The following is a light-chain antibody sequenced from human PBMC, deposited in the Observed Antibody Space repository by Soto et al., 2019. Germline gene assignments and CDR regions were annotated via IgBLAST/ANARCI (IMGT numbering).Light chain of an antibody. CDR1: SSNIGSNT. V-gene: IGLV1-44*01. Sequence: QSVLTQPPSVSGTPGQRVTISCSGSSSNIGSNTVNWYQPLPGTAPKLLIYSNNQRPSGVPDRFSGSKSGTSASLAISGLQSEDEADYYCAAWDDSLNGLFGGGTKVTVL. J-gene: IGLJ2*01. CDR3: AAWDDSLNGL. CDR2: SNN.